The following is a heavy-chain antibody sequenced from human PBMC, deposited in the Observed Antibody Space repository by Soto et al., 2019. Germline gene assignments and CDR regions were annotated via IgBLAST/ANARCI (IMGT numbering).Heavy chain of an antibody. Sequence: EVQLVESGGGLVQPGRSLRLSCAASGFTFDDYAMHWVRQAPGKGLEWVSGISWNSGSIGYADSVKGRFTVSRDNAKNSLYLQMTSLSAEDTDLYYCAKDRGLVLSFYFDYWGQGTLVTVSS. CDR3: AKDRGLVLSFYFDY. V-gene: IGHV3-9*01. CDR1: GFTFDDYA. D-gene: IGHD6-19*01. CDR2: ISWNSGSI. J-gene: IGHJ4*02.